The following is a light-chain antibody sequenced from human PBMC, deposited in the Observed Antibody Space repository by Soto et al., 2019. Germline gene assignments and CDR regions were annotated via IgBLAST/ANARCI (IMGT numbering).Light chain of an antibody. CDR1: QSVSSTF. CDR2: GAS. J-gene: IGKJ1*01. V-gene: IGKV3-20*01. Sequence: EVVLTQSPGTLSLFPGERATLSCRANQSVSSTFLAWYQQKPGQAPRLLIYGASRRATGIPERFSGRWSGTDFTLTISRLEPEDFAVYYCQQYGTSLKWTFGQGTKVGVK. CDR3: QQYGTSLKWT.